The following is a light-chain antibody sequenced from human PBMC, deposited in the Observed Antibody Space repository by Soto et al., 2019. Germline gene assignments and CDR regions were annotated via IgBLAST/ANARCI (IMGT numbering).Light chain of an antibody. Sequence: EIVLTQSPATLSLSPVERATLSCRASQSVSKYLAWYQQKPGQPPRLLIYDASNRATGIPARFSGSGSGTDFTLSISSLEPEDFAVYYCQQRSNWPPITFGQGTRLEI. CDR3: QQRSNWPPIT. CDR2: DAS. J-gene: IGKJ5*01. V-gene: IGKV3-11*01. CDR1: QSVSKY.